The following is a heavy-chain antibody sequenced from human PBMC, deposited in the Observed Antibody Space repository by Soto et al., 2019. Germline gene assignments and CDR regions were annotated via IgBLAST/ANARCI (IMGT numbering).Heavy chain of an antibody. Sequence: ASVKVSCKTSGYTFNDYEINWVRHATGQGLEWIGWINPNSGETGYAQRFQGRVTMTTSSSLSTAYLELSSLASDDTAVYYCARIAMPARPRWYNWFDPWGQGTLVTVSS. CDR1: GYTFNDYE. V-gene: IGHV1-8*02. CDR2: INPNSGET. D-gene: IGHD2-2*01. CDR3: ARIAMPARPRWYNWFDP. J-gene: IGHJ5*02.